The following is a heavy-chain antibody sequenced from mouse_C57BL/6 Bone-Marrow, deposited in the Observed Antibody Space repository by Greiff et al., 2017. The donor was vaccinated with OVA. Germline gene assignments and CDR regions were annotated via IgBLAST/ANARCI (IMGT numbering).Heavy chain of an antibody. CDR1: GFNIKDDY. CDR3: TTTFAWFAY. CDR2: IDPANGDT. Sequence: VQLQQSGAELVRPGASVKLSCTASGFNIKDDYMHWVKQRPEQGLEWIGWIDPANGDTEYASKFQGKATITADTSSNTAYLQLSSLTSEDTAVYYCTTTFAWFAYWGQGTLVTVSA. J-gene: IGHJ3*01. V-gene: IGHV14-4*01.